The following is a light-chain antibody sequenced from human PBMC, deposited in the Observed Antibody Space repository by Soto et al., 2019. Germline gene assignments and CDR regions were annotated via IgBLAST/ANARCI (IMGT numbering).Light chain of an antibody. V-gene: IGKV3-11*01. CDR3: QQRVNWPLT. CDR1: QNVGTF. Sequence: EIVLRQSPVTLSLCPGERATLSCRASQNVGTFLAWYQQKPGQAPRLLIYDASNRATVTPDRFSGSGSGTDFTLTIDTLEPEDFGVYYCQQRVNWPLTFGGGTKVDSK. J-gene: IGKJ4*01. CDR2: DAS.